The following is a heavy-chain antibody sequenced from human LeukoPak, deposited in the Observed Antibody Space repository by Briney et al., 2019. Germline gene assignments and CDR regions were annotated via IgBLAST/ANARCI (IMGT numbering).Heavy chain of an antibody. CDR1: GFTLSGYW. Sequence: GGCLRLSCAASGFTLSGYWMSWVRRAPGKGLEWVSYISSSSTIYYADSVKGRFTISRDNAKNSLYLQMNSLRAEDTAVYYCARLGSSPDFDYWGQGTLVTVSS. V-gene: IGHV3-48*01. CDR2: ISSSSTI. J-gene: IGHJ4*02. D-gene: IGHD6-6*01. CDR3: ARLGSSPDFDY.